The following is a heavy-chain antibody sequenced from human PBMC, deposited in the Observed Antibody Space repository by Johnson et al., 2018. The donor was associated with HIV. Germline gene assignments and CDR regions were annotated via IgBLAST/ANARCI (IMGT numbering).Heavy chain of an antibody. Sequence: QVQLVESGGGVVQPGRSLRLSCAASGFTFSSYAMHWVRQAPGKGLEWVAVISYDGSNKYYADSVKGRFTISRDNSKNTLYLQMNSLRAEDTAVYYCAKVGRYNWNVDAFDIWGQGTMVIVSS. CDR2: ISYDGSNK. J-gene: IGHJ3*02. CDR1: GFTFSSYA. CDR3: AKVGRYNWNVDAFDI. V-gene: IGHV3-30*04. D-gene: IGHD1-1*01.